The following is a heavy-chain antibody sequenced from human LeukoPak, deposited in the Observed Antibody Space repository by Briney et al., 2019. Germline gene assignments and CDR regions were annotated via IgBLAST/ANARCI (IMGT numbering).Heavy chain of an antibody. CDR2: ISGSGGST. CDR1: GFTFSSYA. CDR3: AKDLTTVTTWYFDY. D-gene: IGHD4-17*01. J-gene: IGHJ4*02. Sequence: PGGSLRLSCAASGFTFSSYAMSWVRQAPGKGLEWASTISGSGGSTYYADSVKGRFTISRDNSKNTLYLQMNSLRAEDTAVYYCAKDLTTVTTWYFDYWGQGTLVTVSS. V-gene: IGHV3-23*01.